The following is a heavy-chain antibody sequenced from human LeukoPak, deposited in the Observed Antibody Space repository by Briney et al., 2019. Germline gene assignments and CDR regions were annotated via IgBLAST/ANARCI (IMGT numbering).Heavy chain of an antibody. J-gene: IGHJ3*02. Sequence: SETLSLTCTVSGGSISSYYWSWVRQPAGKGLEWIGRIYTSGSTNYNPSLKSRVAMSVDTSKNQFSLKLSSVSAADTAVYYCARGPVGGRGAFDIWGQGTMVTVSS. CDR3: ARGPVGGRGAFDI. CDR1: GGSISSYY. CDR2: IYTSGST. V-gene: IGHV4-4*07. D-gene: IGHD1-26*01.